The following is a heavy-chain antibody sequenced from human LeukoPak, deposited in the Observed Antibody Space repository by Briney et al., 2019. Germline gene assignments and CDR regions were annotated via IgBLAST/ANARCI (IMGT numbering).Heavy chain of an antibody. CDR3: AREYSSSSPLDY. Sequence: ASVKVSCKASGYTFTSYDINWVRQATGQGLEWMGWMNPNSGNTGYAQKFQGRVTMTRDTSTSTVYMELSSLRSEDTAVYYCAREYSSSSPLDYWGQGTLVTVSS. V-gene: IGHV1-8*01. CDR2: MNPNSGNT. CDR1: GYTFTSYD. J-gene: IGHJ4*02. D-gene: IGHD6-6*01.